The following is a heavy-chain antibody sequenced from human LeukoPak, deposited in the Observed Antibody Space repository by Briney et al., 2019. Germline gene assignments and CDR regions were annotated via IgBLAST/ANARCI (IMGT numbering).Heavy chain of an antibody. CDR3: ARVSSGREQWLGDNWFDP. CDR1: GGSISSYY. Sequence: PSETLSLTCTVSGGSISSYYWSWIRQPPGKGLEWIGYIYYSGSTNYNPSLKSRVTISVDTSKNQFSLKLSSVTAADTAVYYCARVSSGREQWLGDNWFDPWGQGTLVTVSS. V-gene: IGHV4-59*01. D-gene: IGHD6-19*01. CDR2: IYYSGST. J-gene: IGHJ5*02.